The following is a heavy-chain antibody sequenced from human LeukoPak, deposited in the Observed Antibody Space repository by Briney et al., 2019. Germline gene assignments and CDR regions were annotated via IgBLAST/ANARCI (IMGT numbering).Heavy chain of an antibody. V-gene: IGHV3-33*01. CDR2: IWYDGQTK. J-gene: IGHJ4*02. CDR3: AREWGRIAVAGGPGY. D-gene: IGHD6-19*01. Sequence: GSLRLSCEASGFIFSNYGMHWVRQAPGKGLEWLALIWYDGQTKFYADSVKGRFTISRDNSGNTLFLHMTSLRVEDTAVYYCAREWGRIAVAGGPGYWGQGALVTVSP. CDR1: GFIFSNYG.